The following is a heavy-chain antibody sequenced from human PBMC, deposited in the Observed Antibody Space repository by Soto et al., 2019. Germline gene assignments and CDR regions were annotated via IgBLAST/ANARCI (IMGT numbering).Heavy chain of an antibody. V-gene: IGHV4-59*01. CDR3: ARAIFAVAAYYFDY. J-gene: IGHJ4*02. CDR2: IYYNGNT. CDR1: GGSIGNYY. D-gene: IGHD3-3*01. Sequence: PSETLSLTCSVSGGSIGNYYWSWIRQTPEKRLEWIGYIYYNGNTKYNPSLQSRVTISLGTSKNHLSLQLSSVTAADTAVYYCARAIFAVAAYYFDYWGQGTLVTVSS.